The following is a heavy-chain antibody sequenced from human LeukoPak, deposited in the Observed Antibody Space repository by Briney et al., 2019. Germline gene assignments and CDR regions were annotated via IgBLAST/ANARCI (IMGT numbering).Heavy chain of an antibody. V-gene: IGHV3-48*01. Sequence: GGSLRLSCAASGFTFSSYSMTWVRQAPGKGLEWVSYISSSSSTIYYADSVKGRFTISRDNAKNSLYLQMNSLRGEDTAVYYCARAGRRSIFDYWGQGTLVTVSS. J-gene: IGHJ4*02. CDR1: GFTFSSYS. D-gene: IGHD3-3*02. CDR2: ISSSSSTI. CDR3: ARAGRRSIFDY.